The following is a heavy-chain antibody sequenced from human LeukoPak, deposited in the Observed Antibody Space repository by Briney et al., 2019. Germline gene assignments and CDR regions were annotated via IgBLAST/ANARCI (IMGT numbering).Heavy chain of an antibody. CDR1: GGSFSGYY. CDR3: ARGADTAMEGLDY. Sequence: SETLSLTCAVYGGSFSGYYWSWIRQPPGKGLEWIGEINHSGSTNYNPSLKSRVTISVDTSKNQFSLKLSSVTAADTAVYYCARGADTAMEGLDYWGQGTLVTVSS. CDR2: INHSGST. V-gene: IGHV4-34*01. J-gene: IGHJ4*02. D-gene: IGHD5-18*01.